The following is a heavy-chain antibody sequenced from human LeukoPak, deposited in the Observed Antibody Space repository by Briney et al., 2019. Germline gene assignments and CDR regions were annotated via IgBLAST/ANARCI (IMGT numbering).Heavy chain of an antibody. D-gene: IGHD6-19*01. V-gene: IGHV3-48*03. CDR2: ISSSGSTI. J-gene: IGHJ3*01. CDR3: ARVFGQWLVSFDV. Sequence: GGSLRLSCAASGFTFSSYEMNWVRQAPGKGREWVSYISSSGSTIYYADSVKGRFTISRDNAKNSLYLQMNSLRADDTAVYYCARVFGQWLVSFDVWGRGTMVTVSS. CDR1: GFTFSSYE.